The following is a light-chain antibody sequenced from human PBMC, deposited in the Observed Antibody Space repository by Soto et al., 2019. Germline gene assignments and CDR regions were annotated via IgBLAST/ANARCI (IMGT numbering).Light chain of an antibody. V-gene: IGLV2-14*01. CDR3: CSYTSSSTYV. CDR2: DVS. J-gene: IGLJ1*01. CDR1: SSDVGAYNY. Sequence: QSALTQPASVSGSPGQSITVSCTRTSSDVGAYNYVSWYQQHPGKAPKLMISDVSNRPSGVSNRFSGSKSGNTASLTISGLQAEDEADYYCCSYTSSSTYVFGTGTKLTVL.